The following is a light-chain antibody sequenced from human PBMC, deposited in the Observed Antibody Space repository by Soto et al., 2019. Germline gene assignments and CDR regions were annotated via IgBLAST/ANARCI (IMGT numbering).Light chain of an antibody. Sequence: QALRTQPASVSASPGQSITISCTGTSSDGGVYNLVSWYQHHPGNAPKFLIYEGTKRPSGVASRFSGSKSGNTASLTISGLQAEAEAHYYCCTYAGSSFSVFGTGPTVTVL. CDR3: CTYAGSSFSV. CDR2: EGT. J-gene: IGLJ1*01. CDR1: SSDGGVYNL. V-gene: IGLV2-23*01.